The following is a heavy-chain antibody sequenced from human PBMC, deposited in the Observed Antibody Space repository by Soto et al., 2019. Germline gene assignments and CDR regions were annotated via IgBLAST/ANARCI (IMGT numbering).Heavy chain of an antibody. Sequence: VHLVESGGVVVQPGGSLRLSCAASGFTFDDYTMHWVRQAPGRGLEWVSLISWDGGSSYYGDSFRGRFTISRDNNKNSLYLQMNSLRTEDTALYYCAKAFSSSWYQYYGLDVWGQGTTVTVSS. J-gene: IGHJ6*02. D-gene: IGHD6-13*01. CDR3: AKAFSSSWYQYYGLDV. V-gene: IGHV3-43*01. CDR1: GFTFDDYT. CDR2: ISWDGGSS.